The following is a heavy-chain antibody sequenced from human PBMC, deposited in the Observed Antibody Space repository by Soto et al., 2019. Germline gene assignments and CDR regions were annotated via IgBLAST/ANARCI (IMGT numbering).Heavy chain of an antibody. J-gene: IGHJ4*02. Sequence: EVQLVESGGGLVQPGGSLRLSCAASGFTFSTYEMNWVRQAPGKGLEWFSYISASGYPVYYADSVKGRFTISRDNAKNSLYLQMNSLRAGDTAVYYCARLRRNGYNFDLWGQGTVVTVSS. CDR1: GFTFSTYE. CDR2: ISASGYPV. CDR3: ARLRRNGYNFDL. D-gene: IGHD5-12*01. V-gene: IGHV3-48*03.